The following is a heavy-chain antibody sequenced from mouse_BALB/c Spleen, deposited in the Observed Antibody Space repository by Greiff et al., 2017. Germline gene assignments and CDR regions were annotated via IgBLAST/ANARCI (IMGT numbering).Heavy chain of an antibody. Sequence: EVQRVESGGGLVQPGESLKLSCESNEYEFPSHDMSWVRKTPEKRLELVAAINSDGGSTYYPDTMERRFSISRDNTKKTLYLQMSSLRSEDTALYDCARLLRWLRYYFDYWGQGTTLTVSS. CDR2: INSDGGST. D-gene: IGHD2-2*01. J-gene: IGHJ2*01. CDR1: EYEFPSHD. CDR3: ARLLRWLRYYFDY. V-gene: IGHV5-2*01.